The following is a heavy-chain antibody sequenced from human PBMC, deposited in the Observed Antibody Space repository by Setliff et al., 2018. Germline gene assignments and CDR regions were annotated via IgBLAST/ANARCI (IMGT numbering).Heavy chain of an antibody. J-gene: IGHJ3*02. Sequence: ASVKVSCKASGYTFTSYYMHWVRQAPGQGLEWMGIIYPSGGSISYAQKFQGRVTMTRDTSTSTVYVELSSLRSEDTAVYYCARARGSGARAFDIWGQGTMVTVSS. CDR2: IYPSGGSI. V-gene: IGHV1-46*01. CDR1: GYTFTSYY. CDR3: ARARGSGARAFDI. D-gene: IGHD1-26*01.